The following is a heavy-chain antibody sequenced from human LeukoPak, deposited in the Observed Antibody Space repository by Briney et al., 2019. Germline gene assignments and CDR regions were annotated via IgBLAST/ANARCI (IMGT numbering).Heavy chain of an antibody. D-gene: IGHD3-3*01. J-gene: IGHJ4*02. CDR1: GFIFSAYA. CDR2: ISSDGSAK. CDR3: AKDSYDFWSGYPFDY. Sequence: HPGGSLRLSCAASGFIFSAYAIHWIRQAPGKGLEWVAVISSDGSAKYYANSVKGRFTISRDNSKNTMYLQMSSLGVEDTAVYYCAKDSYDFWSGYPFDYWGQGTLVTVSS. V-gene: IGHV3-30*04.